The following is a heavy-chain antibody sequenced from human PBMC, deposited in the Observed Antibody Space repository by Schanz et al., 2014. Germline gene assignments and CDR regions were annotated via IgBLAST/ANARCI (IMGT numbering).Heavy chain of an antibody. CDR2: IIPNLGSA. V-gene: IGHV1-69*09. CDR1: GYTFSDYG. D-gene: IGHD5-18*01. Sequence: QVQLVQSGAEMKKPGASVKVSCKTSGYTFSDYGITWVRQAPGQGLEWMGRIIPNLGSANYAQRFQGRVTITADKSSDTAYMELSSLRSEDTAVYYCARGHSQGYSYGHNIGAYYYGMDVWGQGTTVTVS. CDR3: ARGHSQGYSYGHNIGAYYYGMDV. J-gene: IGHJ6*02.